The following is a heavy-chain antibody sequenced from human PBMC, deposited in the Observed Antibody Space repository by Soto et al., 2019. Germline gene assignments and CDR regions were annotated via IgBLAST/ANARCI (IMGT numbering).Heavy chain of an antibody. Sequence: SETLSLTCTVSGGSISSSSYYWGWIRQPPGKGLEWIGSIYYSGSTYYNPSLKSRVTISVDTSKNQFSLKLSSVTAADTAVYYCARQAGYSYGSDYWGQGTLVTVSS. V-gene: IGHV4-39*01. CDR2: IYYSGST. J-gene: IGHJ4*02. CDR1: GGSISSSSYY. CDR3: ARQAGYSYGSDY. D-gene: IGHD5-18*01.